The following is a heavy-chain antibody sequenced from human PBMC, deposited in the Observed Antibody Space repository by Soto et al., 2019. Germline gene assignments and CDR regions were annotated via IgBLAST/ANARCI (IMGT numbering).Heavy chain of an antibody. J-gene: IGHJ4*02. V-gene: IGHV4-59*08. Sequence: QVQLQESGPGLVRPSETLSLTCTVSSDSISSYYWIWIRQSPGKGLEWIGYTDYSGNTNYNPSLKGRVPISGDTSKNQLSLRMSSVTAADTAVYYCARAVGDPLYYLDYWGQGTLVTVSS. CDR2: TDYSGNT. CDR1: SDSISSYY. D-gene: IGHD6-19*01. CDR3: ARAVGDPLYYLDY.